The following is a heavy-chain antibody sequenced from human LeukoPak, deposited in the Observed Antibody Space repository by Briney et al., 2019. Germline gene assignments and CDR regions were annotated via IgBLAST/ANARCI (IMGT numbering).Heavy chain of an antibody. Sequence: SQTLSLTCTVSGGSISSGSYYWSWIRQPAGKGLEWIGRIYASGSTNYNPSLNSRVTISVDTSKNQFSLKLSSVTAADTAVYYCARLALQEVGATQTYYLDYWGQGTLVTVSS. CDR2: IYASGST. J-gene: IGHJ4*02. D-gene: IGHD1-26*01. CDR3: ARLALQEVGATQTYYLDY. V-gene: IGHV4-61*02. CDR1: GGSISSGSYY.